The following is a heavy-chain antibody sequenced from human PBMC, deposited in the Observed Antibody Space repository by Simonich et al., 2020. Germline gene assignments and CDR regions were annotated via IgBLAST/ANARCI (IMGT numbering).Heavy chain of an antibody. V-gene: IGHV4-39*01. J-gene: IGHJ3*02. D-gene: IGHD6-13*01. CDR1: GGSIGSSSYY. Sequence: QLQLQESGPGLVKPSETLSLTCTVSGGSIGSSSYYWGWSRQPPGEGLELIGSIYYSGSTYSNPPLKSRVTISVDTSKNQFSLKLSSVTAADTAVYYCARHAGFAFDIWGQGTMVTVSS. CDR2: IYYSGST. CDR3: ARHAGFAFDI.